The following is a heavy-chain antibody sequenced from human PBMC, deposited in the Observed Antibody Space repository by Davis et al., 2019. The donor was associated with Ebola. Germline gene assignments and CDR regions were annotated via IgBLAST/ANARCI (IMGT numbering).Heavy chain of an antibody. CDR3: ARGTPGVSTFCFFDS. CDR2: VIPGDSDP. D-gene: IGHD2-15*01. Sequence: GESLKISCESSGFGFRSHWIGWVRQRPGKGLDWMGMVIPGDSDPVYNPSFQGQVTISVDTSTRTVHLQWSSLKASDTGIFYCARGTPGVSTFCFFDSWGQGTPVTVSS. V-gene: IGHV5-51*01. CDR1: GFGFRSHW. J-gene: IGHJ4*02.